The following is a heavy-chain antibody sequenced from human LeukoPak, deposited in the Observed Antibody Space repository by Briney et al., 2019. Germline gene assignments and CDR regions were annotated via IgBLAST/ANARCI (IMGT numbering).Heavy chain of an antibody. D-gene: IGHD5-18*01. J-gene: IGHJ4*02. CDR2: IYPRDGST. CDR1: GYTFTSNY. Sequence: ASVKVSCKASGYTFTSNYIHWVRQAPGQGLEWMGMIYPRDGSTSYAQKFQGRVTVTRDTSTSTVHMELSSLRSEDTAVYYCARGNTAMVPSDYFDYWGQGTLVTVSS. V-gene: IGHV1-46*01. CDR3: ARGNTAMVPSDYFDY.